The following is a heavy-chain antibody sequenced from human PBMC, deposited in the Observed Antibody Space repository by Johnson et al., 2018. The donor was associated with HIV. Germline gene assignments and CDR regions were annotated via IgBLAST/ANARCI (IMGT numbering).Heavy chain of an antibody. CDR3: ASPLPTGTTSLDAFDI. CDR2: IRYDGSNK. Sequence: QEQLVESGGGVVQPGGSLRLSCAASGFTFSSYGMHWVRQAPGKGLEWVAFIRYDGSNKYYADSVKGRFTISRDNAKNSLYLQMNSLRAEDTAVYYCASPLPTGTTSLDAFDIWGQGTMVTVSS. D-gene: IGHD1-7*01. J-gene: IGHJ3*02. CDR1: GFTFSSYG. V-gene: IGHV3-30*02.